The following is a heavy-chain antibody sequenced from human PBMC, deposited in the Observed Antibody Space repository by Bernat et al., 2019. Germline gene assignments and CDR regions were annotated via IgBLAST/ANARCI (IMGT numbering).Heavy chain of an antibody. D-gene: IGHD6-13*01. Sequence: QVQLVQSGAEVKKPGASVKVSCKASGYSFMNYYMHWVRQAPGQGLEWMGIINPTCGSTTYPQKFQGRVTMTVNTATSTVYMELSSLRSEDTAIYYCTDSTWVTWGQGTLVTVSS. J-gene: IGHJ5*02. CDR3: TDSTWVT. V-gene: IGHV1-46*01. CDR2: INPTCGST. CDR1: GYSFMNYY.